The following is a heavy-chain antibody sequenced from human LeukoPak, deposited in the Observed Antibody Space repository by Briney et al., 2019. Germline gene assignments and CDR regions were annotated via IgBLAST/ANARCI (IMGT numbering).Heavy chain of an antibody. V-gene: IGHV1-2*06. CDR2: INPNSGGT. CDR1: GYTFTGYY. J-gene: IGHJ5*02. D-gene: IGHD6-6*01. Sequence: ASVKVSCKASGYTFTGYYMHWVRQAPGQGLEWMGRINPNSGGTNYAQKFQGRVTMTRDTSISTAYMELSRLRSDDTAMYYCARDHPSSIAARPRWFDPWGQGTLVTVFS. CDR3: ARDHPSSIAARPRWFDP.